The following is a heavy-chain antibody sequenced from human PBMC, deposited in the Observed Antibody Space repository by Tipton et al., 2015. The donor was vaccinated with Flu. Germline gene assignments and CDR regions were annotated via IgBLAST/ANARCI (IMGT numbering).Heavy chain of an antibody. CDR3: ATRSFGSGDFQH. D-gene: IGHD3-10*01. Sequence: LRLSCTVSGGSISSYYWTWIRQPPGKGLEYIGYIYYSGTTNYNPSLNSRITISVDTSKNQFSLKLRSVTAADSAVYYCATRSFGSGDFQHWGQGTVVTVSS. J-gene: IGHJ1*01. CDR2: IYYSGTT. CDR1: GGSISSYY. V-gene: IGHV4-59*08.